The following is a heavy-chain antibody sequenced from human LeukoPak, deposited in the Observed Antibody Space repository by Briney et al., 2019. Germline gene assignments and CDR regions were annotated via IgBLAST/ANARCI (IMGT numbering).Heavy chain of an antibody. V-gene: IGHV3-23*01. CDR3: AKGSVPVVAMNAFEI. CDR2: ISGSGVNT. CDR1: GFTFSTYS. J-gene: IGHJ3*02. D-gene: IGHD2-2*01. Sequence: GGSLRLSCAASGFTFSTYSMHWVRQAPGKGLEWVSVISGSGVNTYYADSVKGRFTISRDNSKNTLFLQMNSLRAEDTAVYYCAKGSVPVVAMNAFEIWGQGTMVTVSS.